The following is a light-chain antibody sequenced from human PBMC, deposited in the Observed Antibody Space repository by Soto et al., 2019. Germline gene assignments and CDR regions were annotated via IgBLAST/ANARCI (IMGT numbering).Light chain of an antibody. V-gene: IGLV2-8*01. CDR3: SSYAGSNNFGV. J-gene: IGLJ1*01. Sequence: QSVLTQPPSASGSPGQSVTISCTGTSSDVGGYNYVSWYQQHPGKAPKLMIYEVSKRPSGVPDRFSGSKSGSTASLTVSGLQAEDEADYYCSSYAGSNNFGVFGTGTKGTV. CDR1: SSDVGGYNY. CDR2: EVS.